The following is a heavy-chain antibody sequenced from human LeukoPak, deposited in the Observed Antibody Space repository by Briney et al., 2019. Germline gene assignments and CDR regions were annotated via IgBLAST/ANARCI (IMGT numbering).Heavy chain of an antibody. Sequence: GGSPRPSCAASGFTFSIFGIHWVRQAPGKGLEWVAAISPDGNREYYTESVKGRFTVSRDNSNNMIYLQINSLRGDDSAVYYCAKINNVDDFWGQGTLVTVSS. J-gene: IGHJ4*02. CDR3: AKINNVDDF. CDR2: ISPDGNRE. D-gene: IGHD1/OR15-1a*01. V-gene: IGHV3-30*18. CDR1: GFTFSIFG.